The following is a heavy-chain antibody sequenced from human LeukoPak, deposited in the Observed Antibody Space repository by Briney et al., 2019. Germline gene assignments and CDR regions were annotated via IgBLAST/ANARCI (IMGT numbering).Heavy chain of an antibody. D-gene: IGHD5-24*01. J-gene: IGHJ4*02. CDR2: IYYSGST. CDR3: ASWVVDGWLDY. Sequence: SETLSLTCTVSGGSISSSSYYWGWIRQPPGEGLEWIGSIYYSGSTYYNPSLKSRVTISVDTSKNQFSLKLSSVTAADTAVYYCASWVVDGWLDYWGQGTLVTVSS. V-gene: IGHV4-39*01. CDR1: GGSISSSSYY.